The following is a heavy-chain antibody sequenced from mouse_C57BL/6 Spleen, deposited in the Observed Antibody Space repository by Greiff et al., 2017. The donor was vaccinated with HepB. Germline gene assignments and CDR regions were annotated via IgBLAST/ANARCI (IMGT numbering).Heavy chain of an antibody. CDR1: GFTFSSYA. J-gene: IGHJ2*01. D-gene: IGHD2-4*01. CDR3: ARCGLRGYFDY. V-gene: IGHV5-4*01. Sequence: EVQVVESGGGLVKPGGSLKLSCAASGFTFSSYAMSWVRQTPEKRLEWVATISDGGSYTYYPDNVKGRFTISRDNAKNNLYLQMSHLKSEDTAMYYCARCGLRGYFDYWGQGTTLTVSS. CDR2: ISDGGSYT.